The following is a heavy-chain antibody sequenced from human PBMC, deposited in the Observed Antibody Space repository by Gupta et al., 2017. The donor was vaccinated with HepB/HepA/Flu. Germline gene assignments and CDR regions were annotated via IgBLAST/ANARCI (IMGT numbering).Heavy chain of an antibody. J-gene: IGHJ3*02. CDR2: IAHNGSYE. Sequence: QVQLVESGGGVVQPERPLRLSCAASGFSLTEWAMNWVRKAPGKGLEWVAVIAHNGSYEYYADSVRGRFTISRDRFQNILYLQMDSLRREDSAVYFCAREWNVKGGDGAFDTWGQGTKVTVAS. CDR3: AREWNVKGGDGAFDT. V-gene: IGHV3-30*03. D-gene: IGHD3-16*01. CDR1: GFSLTEWA.